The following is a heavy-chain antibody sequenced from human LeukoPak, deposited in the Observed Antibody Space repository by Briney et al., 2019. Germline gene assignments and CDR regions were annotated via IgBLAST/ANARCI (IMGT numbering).Heavy chain of an antibody. CDR3: AKDSGYDPRNFDY. D-gene: IGHD5-12*01. Sequence: KTGGSLRLSCAASGFTFSSYAMHWVRQAPGKGLEWVAVISYDGSNKYYADSVKGRFTISRDNAKNSLYLQMNSLRAEDTALYYCAKDSGYDPRNFDYWGQGTLVTVSS. V-gene: IGHV3-30*04. J-gene: IGHJ4*02. CDR2: ISYDGSNK. CDR1: GFTFSSYA.